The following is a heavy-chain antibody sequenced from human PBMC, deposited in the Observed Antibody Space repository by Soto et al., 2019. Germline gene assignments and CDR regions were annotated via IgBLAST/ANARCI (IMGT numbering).Heavy chain of an antibody. V-gene: IGHV5-51*01. CDR2: IYPGDSDT. J-gene: IGHJ6*02. CDR1: GYSFTSYW. Sequence: GESLKISCKGSGYSFTSYWIGWVRQMPGKGLERMGIIYPGDSDTRYSPSFQGQVTISADQSISTAYLQWSSLTASDTAMYYCARLLQTTVYYYYGMDVWGQVTTVTVSS. D-gene: IGHD4-17*01. CDR3: ARLLQTTVYYYYGMDV.